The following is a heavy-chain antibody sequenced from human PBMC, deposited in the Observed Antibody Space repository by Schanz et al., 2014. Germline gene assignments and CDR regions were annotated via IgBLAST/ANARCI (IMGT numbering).Heavy chain of an antibody. V-gene: IGHV3-30*03. J-gene: IGHJ4*02. CDR2: ISYDGSNK. Sequence: VQLVESGGGLVKPGGSLRLSCAASGFIFNDYYMNWIRQAPGKGLEWVALISYDGSNKHYADSVKGRFTISRDNSKKTLYVQMNSLRAEDTAVYYCARDRPSGYALDFWGQGTLVTVSS. CDR3: ARDRPSGYALDF. D-gene: IGHD5-12*01. CDR1: GFIFNDYY.